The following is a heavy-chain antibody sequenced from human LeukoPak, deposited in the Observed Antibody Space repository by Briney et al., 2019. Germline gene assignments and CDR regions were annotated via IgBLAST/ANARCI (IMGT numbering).Heavy chain of an antibody. CDR1: GYTFTDYY. V-gene: IGHV1-69-2*01. J-gene: IGHJ4*02. D-gene: IGHD3-22*01. Sequence: ASVKVSCKVSGYTFTDYYMHWVQQAPGKGLEWMGLVDPEDGETIYAEKFQGRVTITADTSTDTAYMELSSLRSEDTAVYYCVTEDYYDSSGYYDYLGQGTLVTVSS. CDR3: VTEDYYDSSGYYDY. CDR2: VDPEDGET.